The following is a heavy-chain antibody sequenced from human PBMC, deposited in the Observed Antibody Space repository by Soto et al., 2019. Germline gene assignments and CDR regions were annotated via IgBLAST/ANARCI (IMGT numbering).Heavy chain of an antibody. Sequence: QVQLVESGGGVVQPGRSLRLSCAASGFTFNSYGMHWVRQAPGKGLEWVAVIWYDGSNKYYADSVKGRFTISRDNSKNTLYLQMNSLRAEDTAVYYCARGDDYGGNSAYYYYYGMDVWGQGTTVTVSS. CDR1: GFTFNSYG. J-gene: IGHJ6*02. CDR3: ARGDDYGGNSAYYYYYGMDV. D-gene: IGHD4-17*01. CDR2: IWYDGSNK. V-gene: IGHV3-33*01.